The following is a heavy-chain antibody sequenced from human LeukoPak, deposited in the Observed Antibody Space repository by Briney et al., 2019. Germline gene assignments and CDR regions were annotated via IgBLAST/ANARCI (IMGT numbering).Heavy chain of an antibody. J-gene: IGHJ4*02. CDR1: GGSFDGYY. CDR3: ARQTYYYDSSGSRFGHFDY. V-gene: IGHV4-59*01. D-gene: IGHD3-22*01. Sequence: SETLSLTCAVFGGSFDGYYWSWIRQPPGKGLEWIGYIYYSGSTNYNPSLKSRVTISVDTSKNQFSLKLSSVTAADTAVYYCARQTYYYDSSGSRFGHFDYWGQGTLVTVSS. CDR2: IYYSGST.